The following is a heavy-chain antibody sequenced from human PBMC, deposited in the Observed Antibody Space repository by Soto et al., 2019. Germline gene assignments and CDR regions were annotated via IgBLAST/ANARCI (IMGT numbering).Heavy chain of an antibody. Sequence: DVNLLQSGGGSAQPGGSLRLSCATSGFTISTYAMTWVRQVPGRGLQWVSTILPDETGFYTVSVKGRFTISRDNYRGIVYLQMNDLWVEDAAIYYCAKDRLPTSGQRFYFDSWGQGSLVTVSS. J-gene: IGHJ4*02. CDR1: GFTISTYA. CDR3: AKDRLPTSGQRFYFDS. CDR2: ILPDETG. D-gene: IGHD2-15*01. V-gene: IGHV3-23*01.